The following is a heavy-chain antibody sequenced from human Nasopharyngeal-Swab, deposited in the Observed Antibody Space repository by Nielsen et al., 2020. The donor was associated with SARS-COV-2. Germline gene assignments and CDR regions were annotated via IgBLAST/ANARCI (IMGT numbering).Heavy chain of an antibody. Sequence: GGSLRLSCAASGFTFSNFAMSWVRQAPGKGLEWVSVISGDSDSTYYTDSVRGRFTISRDNSKNPLNLQMNNLRAEDTAIYYCAKDRDSGDDSEEYYHYYGMDVWGQGAPVTVSS. CDR2: ISGDSDST. J-gene: IGHJ6*02. CDR3: AKDRDSGDDSEEYYHYYGMDV. V-gene: IGHV3-23*01. D-gene: IGHD5-12*01. CDR1: GFTFSNFA.